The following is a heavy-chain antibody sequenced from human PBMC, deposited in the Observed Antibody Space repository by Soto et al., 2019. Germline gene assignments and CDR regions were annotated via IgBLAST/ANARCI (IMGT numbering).Heavy chain of an antibody. V-gene: IGHV3-74*01. Sequence: GGSLRLSCAASGFTFSSYWMHWVRQAPGKGLVWVSRINSDGSSTSYADSVKGRFTISRDNAKNTLYLQMNSLRAEDTAVYYCARELRHDYIWGSYPDLCFGYWGQGTLVTVSS. CDR1: GFTFSSYW. CDR3: ARELRHDYIWGSYPDLCFGY. CDR2: INSDGSST. D-gene: IGHD3-16*02. J-gene: IGHJ4*02.